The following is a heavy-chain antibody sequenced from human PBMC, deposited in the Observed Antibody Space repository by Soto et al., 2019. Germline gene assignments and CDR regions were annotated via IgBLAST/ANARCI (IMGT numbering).Heavy chain of an antibody. CDR2: ISSSSSYI. J-gene: IGHJ6*02. CDR1: GFTFSSYS. Sequence: EVQLVESGGGLVKPGGSLRLSCAASGFTFSSYSMNWVRQAPGKGLEWVSSISSSSSYIYYADSVKGRFTISRDNAKNSLYLQMNSLRAEDTAVYYCARDRIAARPGGSPYYYYGMDVWGQGTTVTVSS. CDR3: ARDRIAARPGGSPYYYYGMDV. D-gene: IGHD6-6*01. V-gene: IGHV3-21*01.